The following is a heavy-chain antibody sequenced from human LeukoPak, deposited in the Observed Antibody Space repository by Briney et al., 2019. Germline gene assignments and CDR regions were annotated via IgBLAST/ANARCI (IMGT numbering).Heavy chain of an antibody. J-gene: IGHJ3*02. CDR3: ARAVSAFDI. D-gene: IGHD4-11*01. CDR2: INHSGST. V-gene: IGHV4-34*01. CDR1: GGSFSGYY. Sequence: SETLSLTCAVYGGSFSGYYWSWIRQPPGKGLEWIGEINHSGSTNYNPSLKSRVTISVDTSKSQFSLKLSSVTAADTAVYYCARAVSAFDIWGQGTMVTVSS.